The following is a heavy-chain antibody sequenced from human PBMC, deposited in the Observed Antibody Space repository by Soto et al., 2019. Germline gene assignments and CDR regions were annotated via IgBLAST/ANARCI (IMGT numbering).Heavy chain of an antibody. CDR3: ARGSSGSYSPIDY. D-gene: IGHD1-26*01. V-gene: IGHV4-38-2*01. Sequence: PSETLSLTCAVSGYSISSGYYWGWIRQPPGKGLERIGSIYYSGSTYHNPSLKSRVTMSVDTSKNQFSLKLSSVTAADTAVYYCARGSSGSYSPIDYWGQGTLVTVSS. CDR2: IYYSGST. CDR1: GYSISSGYY. J-gene: IGHJ4*02.